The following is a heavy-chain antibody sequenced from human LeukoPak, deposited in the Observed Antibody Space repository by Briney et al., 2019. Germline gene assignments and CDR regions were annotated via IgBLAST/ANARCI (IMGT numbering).Heavy chain of an antibody. CDR2: ISGSGGST. Sequence: PGGSLRLSCAASGFTFSNYAMSWVRQAPGKGLEWVSAISGSGGSTYYADFVKGRFTISRDNSKNTLYLQMNSLRAEDTAVYYCAKDLVATIDPFDYWGQGTLVTVSS. CDR1: GFTFSNYA. CDR3: AKDLVATIDPFDY. J-gene: IGHJ4*02. D-gene: IGHD5-12*01. V-gene: IGHV3-23*01.